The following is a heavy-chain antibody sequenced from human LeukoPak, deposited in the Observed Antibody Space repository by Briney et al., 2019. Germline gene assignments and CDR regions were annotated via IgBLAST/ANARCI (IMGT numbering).Heavy chain of an antibody. Sequence: GRSLRLSCAASGFTFEDYAMHWVRQVPGKGLEWVAGISWSSGNIGYAESVKGRFTISRDSAENTLHLQMNSLRTEDTALYFCARDAWRRAFNYGMDVWGQGTTVAVSS. CDR3: ARDAWRRAFNYGMDV. J-gene: IGHJ6*02. CDR1: GFTFEDYA. V-gene: IGHV3-9*01. CDR2: ISWSSGNI. D-gene: IGHD5-12*01.